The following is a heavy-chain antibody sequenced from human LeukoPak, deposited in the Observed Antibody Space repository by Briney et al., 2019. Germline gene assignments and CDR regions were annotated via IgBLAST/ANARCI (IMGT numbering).Heavy chain of an antibody. Sequence: PGGSLRLSCAASGFTFSSSAMSWVRQAPGKGLEWVSAISNNGGYTYYADSVQGRFTISRDNSKSTLCLQMNSLRAEDTAVYYCARADRNCSSTSCYDWFDPWGQGTLVTVSS. D-gene: IGHD2-2*01. V-gene: IGHV3-23*01. CDR1: GFTFSSSA. CDR3: ARADRNCSSTSCYDWFDP. J-gene: IGHJ5*02. CDR2: ISNNGGYT.